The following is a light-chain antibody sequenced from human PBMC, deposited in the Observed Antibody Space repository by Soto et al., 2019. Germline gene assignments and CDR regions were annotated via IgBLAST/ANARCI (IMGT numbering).Light chain of an antibody. CDR2: GTS. J-gene: IGKJ2*01. Sequence: EIVMTQSPVTLSVSPGERAALSCRASQSVGSNFAWYQQRPGQAPRVLIYGTSTRATGVPARFSGSGSGTDFTLTICSLQSEDFSVYYCQQYNNWPYTFGQGTRLEIK. CDR3: QQYNNWPYT. V-gene: IGKV3-15*01. CDR1: QSVGSN.